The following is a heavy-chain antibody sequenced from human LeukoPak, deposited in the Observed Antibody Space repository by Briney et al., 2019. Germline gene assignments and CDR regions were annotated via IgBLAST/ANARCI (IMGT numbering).Heavy chain of an antibody. CDR3: AKVAASEPWYYFDY. J-gene: IGHJ4*02. CDR2: ISGRGGST. CDR1: GFTFSTYA. V-gene: IGHV3-23*01. D-gene: IGHD5-12*01. Sequence: PGGSLRLSCAASGFTFSTYAMSWVRQAPGKGLEWVSLISGRGGSTYHADSVKGRFTISRDNSKNTLYLQMNSLRAEDTAIYYCAKVAASEPWYYFDYWGQGTLVTVSS.